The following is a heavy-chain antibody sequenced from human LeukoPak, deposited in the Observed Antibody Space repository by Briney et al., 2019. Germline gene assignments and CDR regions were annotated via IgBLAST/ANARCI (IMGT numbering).Heavy chain of an antibody. Sequence: AGGSLRLSCSASGFTFSFYWMHWVRQTPGKGLEWVANIKQDGSEKYYVDSVKGRFTISRDNAKNSLYLQMNSLRAEDTAVYYCAREGSYYYYYYGMDVWGQGTTVTVSS. D-gene: IGHD1-26*01. CDR3: AREGSYYYYYYGMDV. J-gene: IGHJ6*02. CDR2: IKQDGSEK. V-gene: IGHV3-7*01. CDR1: GFTFSFYW.